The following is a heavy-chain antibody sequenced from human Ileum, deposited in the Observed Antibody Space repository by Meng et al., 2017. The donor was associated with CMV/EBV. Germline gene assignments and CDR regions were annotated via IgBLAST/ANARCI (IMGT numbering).Heavy chain of an antibody. D-gene: IGHD2-2*01. J-gene: IGHJ4*02. Sequence: QVTLEESGPGLVKPSETLSLTRTVSGVSISTNYCNWIRQPAGKGIGRIYTSAIINYKPSLKSRVNMSVDTSKNQLSLKLHSVTAADTAVYYCARGSSSWAFDYWGQGTLVTVSS. CDR2: IYTSAII. CDR3: ARGSSSWAFDY. CDR1: GVSISTNY. V-gene: IGHV4-4*07.